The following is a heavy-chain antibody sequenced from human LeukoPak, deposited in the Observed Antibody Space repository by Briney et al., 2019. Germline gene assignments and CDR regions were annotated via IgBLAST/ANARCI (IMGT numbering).Heavy chain of an antibody. D-gene: IGHD6-13*01. CDR2: IKSKTDGGTT. Sequence: GGSLRLSCAASGFTFSNVWMTWVRQAPGKGLEWVGRIKSKTDGGTTDYAAPVKGRFTISRDDSENTLYLQMNSLKTEDTAVYYCTPSSYGSSWSTLHYWGQGHLVTVSS. CDR3: TPSSYGSSWSTLHY. J-gene: IGHJ4*02. CDR1: GFTFSNVW. V-gene: IGHV3-15*01.